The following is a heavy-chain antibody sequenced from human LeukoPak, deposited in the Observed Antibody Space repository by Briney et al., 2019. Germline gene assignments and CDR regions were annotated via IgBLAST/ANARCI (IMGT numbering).Heavy chain of an antibody. Sequence: GGSLRLSCAASGFTFSSYDMHWVRQATGKGMAWVSAIGTAGDTYYPGSVKGRFTISRENAKNSLYLQMNSLRAGDTAVYYCAGGYCSGGSCLYYFDYWGQGTLVTVSS. CDR2: IGTAGDT. D-gene: IGHD2-15*01. J-gene: IGHJ4*02. V-gene: IGHV3-13*01. CDR3: AGGYCSGGSCLYYFDY. CDR1: GFTFSSYD.